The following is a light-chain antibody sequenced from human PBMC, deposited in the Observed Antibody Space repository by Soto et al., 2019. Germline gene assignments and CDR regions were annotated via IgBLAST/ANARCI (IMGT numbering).Light chain of an antibody. Sequence: EIVLTQSPGTLSLSPGERATLSCRASQSVSSSYLAWYQQKPGQAPRLLIYGASIRATGIADRFSGSGSGTDFSLTISRLEHEEFAVYYCQQYGSSPPYTFGQGTKLEIK. CDR1: QSVSSSY. CDR2: GAS. CDR3: QQYGSSPPYT. J-gene: IGKJ2*01. V-gene: IGKV3-20*01.